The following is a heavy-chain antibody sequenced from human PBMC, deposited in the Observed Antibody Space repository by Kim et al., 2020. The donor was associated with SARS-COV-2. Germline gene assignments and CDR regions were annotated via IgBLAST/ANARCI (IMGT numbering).Heavy chain of an antibody. Sequence: YNPSLKSRVTISVDTSKNQFSLKRSSVTAADTAVYYCATYSGYDTYYFDYWGQGTLVTVSS. CDR3: ATYSGYDTYYFDY. V-gene: IGHV4-39*01. J-gene: IGHJ4*02. D-gene: IGHD5-12*01.